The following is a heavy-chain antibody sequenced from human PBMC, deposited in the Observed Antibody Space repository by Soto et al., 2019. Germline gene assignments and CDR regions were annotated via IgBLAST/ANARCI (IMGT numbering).Heavy chain of an antibody. J-gene: IGHJ6*02. V-gene: IGHV3-15*01. D-gene: IGHD2-2*01. CDR1: GFTFSNAW. CDR3: TTDRGYCSSTSCPGV. Sequence: LRLSCAASGFTFSNAWMSWVRQAPGKGLEWVGRIKSKTDGGTTDYAAPVKGRFTISRDDSKNTLYLQMNSLKTEDTAVYYCTTDRGYCSSTSCPGVWGQGTTVTVSS. CDR2: IKSKTDGGTT.